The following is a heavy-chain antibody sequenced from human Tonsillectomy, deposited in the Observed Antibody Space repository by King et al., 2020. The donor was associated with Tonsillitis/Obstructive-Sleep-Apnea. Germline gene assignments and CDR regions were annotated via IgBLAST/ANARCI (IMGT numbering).Heavy chain of an antibody. CDR1: GGSFSGYY. V-gene: IGHV4-34*01. CDR3: ARGAYYGSGSYYSHRGGADY. J-gene: IGHJ4*02. D-gene: IGHD3-10*01. Sequence: VQLQQWGAGLLKPSETLSLTCAVYGGSFSGYYWSWIRQPPGKGLEWIGEINHSGSTNYNPSLKSRVTISVDTSKNQFSLKLSSVTAADTAVYYCARGAYYGSGSYYSHRGGADYWGQGTLVTVSS. CDR2: INHSGST.